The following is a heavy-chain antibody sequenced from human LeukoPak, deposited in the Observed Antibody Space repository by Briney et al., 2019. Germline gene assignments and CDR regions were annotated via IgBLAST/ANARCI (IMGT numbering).Heavy chain of an antibody. D-gene: IGHD5-18*01. CDR3: ARNRGYTYDYDSFDP. V-gene: IGHV3-30*19. J-gene: IGHJ5*02. Sequence: GGSLRLSCAASGFTFSSYGMYWGRQAPGKGLECVAFITYDGSEMYYADSVKGRFTISRDNSRDTLYLQVNSLRGDDTAIYYCARNRGYTYDYDSFDPWGQGTLVTVSS. CDR2: ITYDGSEM. CDR1: GFTFSSYG.